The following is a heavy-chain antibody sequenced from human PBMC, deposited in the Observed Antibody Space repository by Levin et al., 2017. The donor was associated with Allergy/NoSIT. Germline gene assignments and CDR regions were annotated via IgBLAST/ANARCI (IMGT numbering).Heavy chain of an antibody. CDR3: TRDVVRTIVALASEPRYYGLDV. J-gene: IGHJ6*02. CDR2: IRSKTYTGTT. V-gene: IGHV3-49*03. D-gene: IGHD5-12*01. Sequence: LPGGSLRLSCTASGFTFGDNGVTWLRQAPGKGLEWIGLIRSKTYTGTTEYAASVKGRFTFSRDDSKNIAYLQMNSLKIEDTAVYYCTRDVVRTIVALASEPRYYGLDVWGLGTTVIVSS. CDR1: GFTFGDNG.